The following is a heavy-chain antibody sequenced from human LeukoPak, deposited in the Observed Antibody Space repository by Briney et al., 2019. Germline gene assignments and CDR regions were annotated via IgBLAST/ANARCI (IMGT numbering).Heavy chain of an antibody. V-gene: IGHV4-59*08. J-gene: IGHJ4*02. CDR1: GGSISSYY. CDR2: IYYSGST. Sequence: SETLSLTCTVSGGSISSYYWSWIRQPPGKGLEWIGYIYYSGSTNYKSSLKSRVTISVDTSKNQFSLKLSSVTAADTAVYYCARADYYGSGIRNGAFDYWGQGTLVTVSS. D-gene: IGHD3-10*01. CDR3: ARADYYGSGIRNGAFDY.